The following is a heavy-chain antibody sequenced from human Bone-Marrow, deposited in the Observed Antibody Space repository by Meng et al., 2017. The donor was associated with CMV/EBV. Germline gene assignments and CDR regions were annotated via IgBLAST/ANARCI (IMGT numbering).Heavy chain of an antibody. CDR2: IYYSGST. V-gene: IGHV4-39*07. D-gene: IGHD1-26*01. Sequence: SDTPSLTCTVSGGSISSSSYYWGWIRQPPGKGLEWIGSIYYSGSTYYNPSLKSRVAISVDTSKNQFSLKLSSVTAADTAVYYCARGGSVFYGMDVWGQGTTVTVSS. J-gene: IGHJ6*02. CDR1: GGSISSSSYY. CDR3: ARGGSVFYGMDV.